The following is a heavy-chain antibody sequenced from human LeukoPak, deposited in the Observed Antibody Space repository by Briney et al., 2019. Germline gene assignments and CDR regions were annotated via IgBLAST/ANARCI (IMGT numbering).Heavy chain of an antibody. V-gene: IGHV1-69*13. D-gene: IGHD4-17*01. CDR1: GGTFISYA. Sequence: SVKVSCKASGGTFISYAISWVRQAPGQGLEWMGGIIPIFGTANYAQKFQGRVTITADESTSTAYMGLSSLRSEDTAVYYCARAHYGPDAFDIWGQGTMVTVSS. CDR2: IIPIFGTA. J-gene: IGHJ3*02. CDR3: ARAHYGPDAFDI.